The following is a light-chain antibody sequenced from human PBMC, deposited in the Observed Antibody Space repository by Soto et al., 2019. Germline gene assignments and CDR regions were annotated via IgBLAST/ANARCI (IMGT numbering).Light chain of an antibody. J-gene: IGKJ1*01. CDR3: QQSYSSTWT. Sequence: EIVLIQSPATLSLSPGERATLSCRASQSAGNFLAWYQQKPGQAPRLLIYGASSRATGIPNRFSGSGSGTDFTLTISSLHPEDFATYYCQQSYSSTWTFGQGTKVDIK. CDR1: QSAGNF. V-gene: IGKV3-11*01. CDR2: GAS.